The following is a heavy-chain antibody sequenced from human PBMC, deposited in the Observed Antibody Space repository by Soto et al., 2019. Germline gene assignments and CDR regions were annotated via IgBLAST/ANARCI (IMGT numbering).Heavy chain of an antibody. J-gene: IGHJ5*02. Sequence: ASVKVSCKASGYTFTSYGISWVRQAPGQGLEWMGWISAYNGNTNYAQKLQGRVTMTTDTSTSTAYMELRSLRSDDTAVYYCARTREICSGGSCYSVSWFDPRGQGTLVTVSS. CDR3: ARTREICSGGSCYSVSWFDP. D-gene: IGHD2-15*01. V-gene: IGHV1-18*01. CDR1: GYTFTSYG. CDR2: ISAYNGNT.